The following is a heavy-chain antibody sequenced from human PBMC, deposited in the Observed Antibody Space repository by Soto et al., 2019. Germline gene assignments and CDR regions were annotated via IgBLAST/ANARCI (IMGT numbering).Heavy chain of an antibody. CDR1: GFTFSSYG. CDR2: IWYDGSNK. J-gene: IGHJ4*02. CDR3: AREGGGDFWSGYSAKYDY. D-gene: IGHD3-3*01. V-gene: IGHV3-33*01. Sequence: QVQLVESGGGVVQPGRSLRLSCAASGFTFSSYGMHWVRQAPGKGLEWVAVIWYDGSNKYYADSVKGRFTISRDNSKNKMYLQMNSLRAEDTAVYYCAREGGGDFWSGYSAKYDYWGQGNLVTVSS.